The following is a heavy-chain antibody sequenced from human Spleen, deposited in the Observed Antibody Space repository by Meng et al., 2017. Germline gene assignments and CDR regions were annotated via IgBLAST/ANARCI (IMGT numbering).Heavy chain of an antibody. CDR1: GGSIISNNW. V-gene: IGHV4-4*02. J-gene: IGHJ4*02. Sequence: SETLSLTCTVSGGSIISNNWWSWVRQAPGKGLEWIGEVYESGSTNYNPSLRSRITISVDTSKNQFSLKLSSVTAADTAVYYCARGPTTMAHDFDYWGQGTLVTASS. D-gene: IGHD4-11*01. CDR3: ARGPTTMAHDFDY. CDR2: VYESGST.